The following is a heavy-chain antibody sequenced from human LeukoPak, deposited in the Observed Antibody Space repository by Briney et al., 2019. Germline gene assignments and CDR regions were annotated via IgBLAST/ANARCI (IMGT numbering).Heavy chain of an antibody. D-gene: IGHD5-18*01. CDR1: GGSFSGYY. V-gene: IGHV4-34*01. CDR2: INHSGST. CDR3: ARVTPRGYSYGDFDY. J-gene: IGHJ4*02. Sequence: PSETLSLTCAVYGGSFSGYYWSWIRQPPGKGLGWIGEINHSGSTNYNPSLKSRVTISVDTSKNQFSLKLSSVTAADTAVYYCARVTPRGYSYGDFDYWGQGTLVTVSS.